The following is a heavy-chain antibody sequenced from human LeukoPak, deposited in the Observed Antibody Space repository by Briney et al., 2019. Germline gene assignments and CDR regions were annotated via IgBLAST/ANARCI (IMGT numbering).Heavy chain of an antibody. CDR1: GGSIINSNW. J-gene: IGHJ4*02. V-gene: IGHV4-4*02. CDR3: ARHYDFSSPYNN. D-gene: IGHD3-3*01. Sequence: SGTLSLTCAVSGGSIINSNWWSWVRQPPGKGLDWIGEISHTEGAKYCPSLEGRVSISMDRSKNLFSLMLRSVTAADTAVYFCARHYDFSSPYNNWGQGILVTVSS. CDR2: ISHTEGA.